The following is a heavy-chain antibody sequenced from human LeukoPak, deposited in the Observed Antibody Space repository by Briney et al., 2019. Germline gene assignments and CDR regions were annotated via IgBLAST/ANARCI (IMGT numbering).Heavy chain of an antibody. V-gene: IGHV1-2*02. Sequence: PRASVKVSCKASGYTFTGYYMHWVRQAPGQGLEWMGWINPNSGGTNYAQKFQGRVTMTRDTSISTAYMELSRLRSDDTAVYYCAREYEGSGGYYNGINWFDPWGQGTLVTVSS. J-gene: IGHJ5*02. CDR2: INPNSGGT. CDR3: AREYEGSGGYYNGINWFDP. D-gene: IGHD3-10*01. CDR1: GYTFTGYY.